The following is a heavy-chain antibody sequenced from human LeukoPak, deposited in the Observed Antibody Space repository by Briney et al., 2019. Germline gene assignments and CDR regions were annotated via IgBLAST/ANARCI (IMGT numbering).Heavy chain of an antibody. D-gene: IGHD6-6*01. J-gene: IGHJ4*02. CDR1: GFTFSTYW. Sequence: PGGSLRLSCAASGFTFSTYWMSWVRQAPGKGLEWVANIRPDGSEKYYVDSVKGRLTISRDNSKNTLYLQMNSLRAEDTAVYYCAKDFLYSSSPGFDYWGQGTLVTVSS. CDR2: IRPDGSEK. V-gene: IGHV3-7*01. CDR3: AKDFLYSSSPGFDY.